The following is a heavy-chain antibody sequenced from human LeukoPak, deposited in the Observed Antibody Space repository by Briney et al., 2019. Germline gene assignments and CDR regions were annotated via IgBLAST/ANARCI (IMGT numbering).Heavy chain of an antibody. CDR2: IIPIFGTA. CDR1: GGTFSSYA. J-gene: IGHJ4*02. CDR3: ARDYYDSSGLISGYFDY. D-gene: IGHD3-22*01. Sequence: SVKVSCKASGGTFSSYAISWVRQAPGQGLEWMGGIIPIFGTANYAQKFQGRVTITADESTSTAYMELSSLRSEDTAVYYCARDYYDSSGLISGYFDYWGQGTLVTVFS. V-gene: IGHV1-69*01.